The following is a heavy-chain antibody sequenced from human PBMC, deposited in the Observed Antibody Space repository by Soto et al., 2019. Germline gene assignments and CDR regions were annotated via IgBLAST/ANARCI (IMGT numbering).Heavy chain of an antibody. CDR2: ISYDGSNK. CDR1: GFTFSSYA. Sequence: VGSLILSCAASGFTFSSYAMHWVRPAPGKGLEWVAVISYDGSNKYYADSVKGRFTISRDNSKNTLYLQMNSLRGEDTAVYYCANLGFANTVTPESFDYWGQGTLVTVSS. CDR3: ANLGFANTVTPESFDY. J-gene: IGHJ4*02. V-gene: IGHV3-30-3*01. D-gene: IGHD4-17*01.